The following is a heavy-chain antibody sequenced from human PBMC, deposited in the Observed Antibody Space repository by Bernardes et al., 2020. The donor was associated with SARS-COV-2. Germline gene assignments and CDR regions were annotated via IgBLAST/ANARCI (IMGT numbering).Heavy chain of an antibody. J-gene: IGHJ5*02. CDR1: GYTLTELS. V-gene: IGHV1-24*01. CDR3: AAGVAVAATGGWLDP. CDR2: FDPEDGET. Sequence: VKVSCKVSGYTLTELSMHWVRQAPGKGLEWMGGFDPEDGETIYAQKFQGRVTMTEDTSTDTAYMELSSLRSEDTAVYYCAAGVAVAATGGWLDPWGQGTLVTVSS. D-gene: IGHD6-19*01.